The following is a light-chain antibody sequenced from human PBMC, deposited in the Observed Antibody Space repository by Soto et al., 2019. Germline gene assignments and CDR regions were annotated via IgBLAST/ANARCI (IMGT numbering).Light chain of an antibody. Sequence: IVLTQSPDTLPFSPGEIATLSCRASQSFDTRLAWYQHKTGQAPSLLMSGASSRATGIPDRFSGSGSETDFTLTISRLEPEDFALYYCQHYQAGQPIASGRGTRLEI. CDR2: GAS. V-gene: IGKV3-20*01. J-gene: IGKJ5*01. CDR1: QSFDTR. CDR3: QHYQAGQPIA.